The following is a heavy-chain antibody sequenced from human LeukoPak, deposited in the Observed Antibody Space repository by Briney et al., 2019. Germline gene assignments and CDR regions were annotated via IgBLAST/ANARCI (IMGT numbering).Heavy chain of an antibody. D-gene: IGHD3-16*01. Sequence: GASVKVSCKASGYTFTMYYVHWVRQAPGQGLEWMGMINPSDGATTYAQGFQGRVTLTRDMSTTTVYMDLRSLRSEDRALYFCAREPRGGLCANLGGLFASYYTYYYMDVWGRGTTVTVSS. J-gene: IGHJ6*03. CDR2: INPSDGAT. V-gene: IGHV1-46*01. CDR1: GYTFTMYY. CDR3: AREPRGGLCANLGGLFASYYTYYYMDV.